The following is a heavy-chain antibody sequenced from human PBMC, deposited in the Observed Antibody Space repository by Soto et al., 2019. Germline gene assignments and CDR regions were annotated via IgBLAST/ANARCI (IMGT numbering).Heavy chain of an antibody. CDR1: VGSISSSHW. Sequence: QVQLQESGPGLVKPSGTLSLTCTVSVGSISSSHWWTWVRQPPGKGLEWIAEIYHSGSTTYNPSLESRVTISVDKSKNQFSLNLFSMTAADTAIYYCAAHAGATYGPLDYWGQGALVTVSS. J-gene: IGHJ4*02. V-gene: IGHV4-4*02. CDR2: IYHSGST. D-gene: IGHD3-10*01. CDR3: AAHAGATYGPLDY.